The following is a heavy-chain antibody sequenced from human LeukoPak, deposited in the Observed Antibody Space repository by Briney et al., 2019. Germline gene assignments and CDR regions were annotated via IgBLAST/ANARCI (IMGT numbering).Heavy chain of an antibody. CDR2: MNPNSGNT. V-gene: IGHV1-8*01. CDR1: GYTFTSYD. CDR3: AKNTAQTGEFDS. D-gene: IGHD7-27*01. Sequence: GASVKVSCKASGYTFTSYDVNWFRQATGQGLEWMGWMNPNSGNTGYAQKFHGRVSLTSDTSISTAYMELSSLRSEDTAVYYCAKNTAQTGEFDSWGQGTLVTVSS. J-gene: IGHJ4*02.